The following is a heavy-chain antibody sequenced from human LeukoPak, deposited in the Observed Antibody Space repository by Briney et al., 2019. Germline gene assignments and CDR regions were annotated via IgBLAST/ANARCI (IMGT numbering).Heavy chain of an antibody. D-gene: IGHD6-13*01. CDR1: GYSISSGYY. CDR3: ARAAAGNAFDI. CDR2: IYHSGST. Sequence: KPSETLSLTCTVSGYSISSGYYWGWIRQPPGKGLEWIGSIYHSGSTYYNPSLKSRVTISVDTSKNQFSLKLSSVTAADTAVYYYARAAAGNAFDIWGQGTMVTVSS. V-gene: IGHV4-38-2*02. J-gene: IGHJ3*02.